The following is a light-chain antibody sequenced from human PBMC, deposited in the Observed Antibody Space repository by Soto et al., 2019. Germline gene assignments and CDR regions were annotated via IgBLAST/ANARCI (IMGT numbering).Light chain of an antibody. CDR2: DAY. CDR1: HDIGNS. V-gene: IGKV1-33*01. Sequence: DIQMTQSPPSLSASVGDRVTITCQASHDIGNSLNWYQDKPGQAPKLVIYDAYNLETGVPSTFSGNGYGTEFTLTISSLQPDDFATYYCQQHNSFSITFGQGTRLEIK. CDR3: QQHNSFSIT. J-gene: IGKJ5*01.